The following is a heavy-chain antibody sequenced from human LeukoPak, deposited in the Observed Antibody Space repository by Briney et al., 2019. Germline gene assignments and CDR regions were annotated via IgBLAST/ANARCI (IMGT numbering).Heavy chain of an antibody. Sequence: GGSLRLSCAASGFTFSSYSMNWVRQAPGKGLEWVSYISSSSSTIYYADSVKGRFTISRDNAKNSLYLQMNSLRAEDTAVYYCARDPPGVAYYFDYWGQGTLVTVSS. V-gene: IGHV3-48*04. CDR2: ISSSSSTI. D-gene: IGHD3-10*01. CDR1: GFTFSSYS. J-gene: IGHJ4*02. CDR3: ARDPPGVAYYFDY.